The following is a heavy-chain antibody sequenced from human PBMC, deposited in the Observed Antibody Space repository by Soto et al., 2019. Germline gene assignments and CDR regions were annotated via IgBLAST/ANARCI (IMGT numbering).Heavy chain of an antibody. V-gene: IGHV1-18*01. CDR3: AKVGSSNGIIHWFDP. D-gene: IGHD1-26*01. CDR1: GYTLNIYG. J-gene: IGHJ5*02. Sequence: GASVKVSCKASGYTLNIYGITWIRQAPGQGLEWMGWISPFIGNTNYAQKFQGRVTMTTDTSTNTAYMELRSLGSDDTAVYYCAKVGSSNGIIHWFDPWGQGVLVTVSS. CDR2: ISPFIGNT.